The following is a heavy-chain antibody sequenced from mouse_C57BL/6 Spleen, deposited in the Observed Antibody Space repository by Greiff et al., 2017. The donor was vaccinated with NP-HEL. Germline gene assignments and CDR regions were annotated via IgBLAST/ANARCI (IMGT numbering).Heavy chain of an antibody. J-gene: IGHJ3*01. D-gene: IGHD2-12*01. V-gene: IGHV6-3*01. CDR2: IRLKSDNYAT. CDR1: GFTFSNYW. CDR3: TVYDAAWFAY. Sequence: EVQGVESGGGLVQPGGSMKLSCVASGFTFSNYWMNWVRQSPEKGLEWVAQIRLKSDNYATHYAESVKGRFTISRDDSKSSVYLQMNNLRAEDTGIYYCTVYDAAWFAYWGQGTLVTVSA.